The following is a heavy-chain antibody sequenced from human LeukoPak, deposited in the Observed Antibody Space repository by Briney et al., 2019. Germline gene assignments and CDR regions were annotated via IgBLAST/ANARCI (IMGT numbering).Heavy chain of an antibody. J-gene: IGHJ4*02. CDR3: ARVYSYGSGVDY. D-gene: IGHD5-18*01. V-gene: IGHV3-48*01. CDR1: GFTFSSYS. CDR2: ISSSGTTI. Sequence: HPGGSLRLSCAASGFTFSSYSMNWVRQAPGKGLEWVSYISSSGTTIYYADSVKGRFTISRDNAKNSLYLQMNSLRAEDTAVYYCARVYSYGSGVDYWGRGTLVTVSS.